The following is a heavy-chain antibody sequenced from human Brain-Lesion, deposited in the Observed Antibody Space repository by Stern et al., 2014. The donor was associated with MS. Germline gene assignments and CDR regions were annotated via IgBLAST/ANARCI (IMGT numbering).Heavy chain of an antibody. CDR2: VSYDGSNK. D-gene: IGHD2/OR15-2a*01. Sequence: MQLVESGGGVVQPGRPLRLSCVASGFTFGSCAMPWVRQAPGKGLEGVAGVSYDGSNKYYGDSVKGRFTISRDNSQNTLYMQMSSLRPEDTAVYYCAKDRQYLTYFFDHWGQGSLVTVSS. V-gene: IGHV3-30*18. J-gene: IGHJ5*02. CDR1: GFTFGSCA. CDR3: AKDRQYLTYFFDH.